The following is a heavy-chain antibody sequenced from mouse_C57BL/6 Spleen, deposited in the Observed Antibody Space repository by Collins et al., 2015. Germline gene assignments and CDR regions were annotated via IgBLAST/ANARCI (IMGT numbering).Heavy chain of an antibody. CDR1: GYTFTDYE. Sequence: QVQLQQSGAELVRPGASVTLSCKASGYTFTDYEMHWVKQTPVHGLEWIGAIDPETGGTAYNQKFKGKAILTADKSSSTAYMELRSLTSEDSAVYYCTRGRLLRHFDYWGQGTTLTVSS. V-gene: IGHV1-15*01. CDR2: IDPETGGT. J-gene: IGHJ2*01. CDR3: TRGRLLRHFDY. D-gene: IGHD1-2*01.